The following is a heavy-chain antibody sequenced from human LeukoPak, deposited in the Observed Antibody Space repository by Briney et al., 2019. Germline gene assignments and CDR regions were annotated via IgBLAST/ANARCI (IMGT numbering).Heavy chain of an antibody. Sequence: TSETLSLTCSVSGGSISSYYWSWIRQPPGRGLEWIGYIYYSGRTSYNPSLKSRVTISVDTSKNQFSLKLSSVTAADTAVYYCARVEEGYGSGRRENYFYYYMDVWGKGTTVTISS. CDR3: ARVEEGYGSGRRENYFYYYMDV. CDR1: GGSISSYY. CDR2: IYYSGRT. J-gene: IGHJ6*03. D-gene: IGHD3-10*01. V-gene: IGHV4-59*01.